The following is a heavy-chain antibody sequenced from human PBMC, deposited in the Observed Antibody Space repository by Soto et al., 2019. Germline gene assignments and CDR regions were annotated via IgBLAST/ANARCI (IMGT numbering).Heavy chain of an antibody. V-gene: IGHV3-15*07. D-gene: IGHD3-22*01. CDR3: TTVSSGKFDY. CDR1: GFTFSNAW. Sequence: EVQLVDSGGDLVKPAGSLRLSCAASGFTFSNAWMNWVRQAPGKGLEWVGRIQSKAGGGATEFAAPVKGRFAISRDDSKNTLYLQMNSLKTEDTAVYYCTTVSSGKFDYWGQGTLVTVSS. J-gene: IGHJ4*02. CDR2: IQSKAGGGAT.